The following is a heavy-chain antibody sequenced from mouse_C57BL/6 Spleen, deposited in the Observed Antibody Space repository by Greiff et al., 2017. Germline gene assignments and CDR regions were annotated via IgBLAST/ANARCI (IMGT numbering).Heavy chain of an antibody. CDR1: GFTFSSYA. J-gene: IGHJ4*01. CDR3: TREGTTVVPSMDY. D-gene: IGHD1-1*01. Sequence: EVKVEESGEGLVKPGGSLKLSCAASGFTFSSYAMSWVRQTPEKRLEWVAYISSGGDYIYYADTVKGRFTISRDNARNTLYLQMSSLKSEDTAMYYCTREGTTVVPSMDYWGQGTSVTVSS. V-gene: IGHV5-9-1*02. CDR2: ISSGGDYI.